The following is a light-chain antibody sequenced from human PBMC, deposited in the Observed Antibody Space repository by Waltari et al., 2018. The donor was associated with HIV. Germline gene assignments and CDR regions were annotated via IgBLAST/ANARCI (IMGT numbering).Light chain of an antibody. CDR3: QQRHSWPPIT. CDR1: QSVNNF. Sequence: EIVLTQSPATLSLAPGETATLSCRASQSVNNFLAWYQKKPGQAPRLLISDVSKRATGVPARFSGSGSGTDFTLTISSLEPEDFAVYYCQQRHSWPPITFGQGTRLEIK. CDR2: DVS. J-gene: IGKJ5*01. V-gene: IGKV3-11*01.